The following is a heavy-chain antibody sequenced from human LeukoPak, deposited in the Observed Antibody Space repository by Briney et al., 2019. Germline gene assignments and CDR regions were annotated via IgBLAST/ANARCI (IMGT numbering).Heavy chain of an antibody. J-gene: IGHJ3*02. CDR2: ISYDGSNK. Sequence: GGSLRLSCAASGFTFSSYAMHWVRQAPGKGLEWVAVISYDGSNKYYADSVKGRFTISRDNSKNTLYLQMNSLRAEDTAVYYCARDLGVTGDAFDIWGQGTMVTVSS. CDR1: GFTFSSYA. D-gene: IGHD2-21*02. V-gene: IGHV3-30-3*01. CDR3: ARDLGVTGDAFDI.